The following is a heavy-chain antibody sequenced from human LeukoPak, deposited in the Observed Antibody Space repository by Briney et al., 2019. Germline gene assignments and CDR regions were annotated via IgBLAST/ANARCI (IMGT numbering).Heavy chain of an antibody. J-gene: IGHJ4*02. CDR1: GGSFSGYY. D-gene: IGHD3-22*01. CDR3: ARHVSRYYYDSSGYWRAFDY. Sequence: PSETLSLTCAVYGGSFSGYYWSWIRQPPGKGLEWIGEINHSGSTNYNPSLKSRVTISVDTSKNQFSLKLSSVTAADTAVYYCARHVSRYYYDSSGYWRAFDYWGQGTLVTVSS. V-gene: IGHV4-34*01. CDR2: INHSGST.